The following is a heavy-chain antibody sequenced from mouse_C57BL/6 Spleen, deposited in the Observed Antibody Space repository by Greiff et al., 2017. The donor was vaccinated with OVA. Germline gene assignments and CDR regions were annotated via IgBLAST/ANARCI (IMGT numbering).Heavy chain of an antibody. CDR1: GYTFTSYW. CDR3: ERYRFYYGNYYAMDY. CDR2: IYPGSGST. V-gene: IGHV1-55*01. D-gene: IGHD2-1*01. Sequence: QVQLQQPGAELVKPGASVKMSCKASGYTFTSYWITWVKQRPGQGLEWIGDIYPGSGSTNYNEKFKSKATLTVDTSSSTAYMQLRSLTSEDSAVYYCERYRFYYGNYYAMDYWGQGTSVTVSS. J-gene: IGHJ4*01.